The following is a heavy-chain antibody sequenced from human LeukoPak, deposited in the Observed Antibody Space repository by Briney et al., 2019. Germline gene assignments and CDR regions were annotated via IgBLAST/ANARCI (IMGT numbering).Heavy chain of an antibody. CDR3: ARAFCSGSYHNPDH. Sequence: GASVKVSCKASGYTFTKYYMHWVRQAPGQGLEWMGVINPSGGTTSYAQKFQGRVTMTRDTSTSTVYMKLSSLRSEDTAVYYCARAFCSGSYHNPDHWGQGTLVTVSS. D-gene: IGHD3-10*02. CDR2: INPSGGTT. J-gene: IGHJ5*02. V-gene: IGHV1-46*01. CDR1: GYTFTKYY.